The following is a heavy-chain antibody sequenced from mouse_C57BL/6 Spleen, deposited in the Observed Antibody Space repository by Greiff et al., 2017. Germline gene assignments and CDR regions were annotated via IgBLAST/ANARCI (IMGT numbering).Heavy chain of an antibody. V-gene: IGHV1-55*01. CDR2: IYPGSGST. Sequence: QVQLKQPGAELVKPGASVKMSCKASGYTFTSYWITWVKQRPGQGLEWIGDIYPGSGSTNYNEKFKSKATLTVDTSSSTAYMQLSSLTSEDSAVYYCARGRTTVVAPFDYWGQGTTLTVSS. CDR1: GYTFTSYW. CDR3: ARGRTTVVAPFDY. D-gene: IGHD1-1*01. J-gene: IGHJ2*01.